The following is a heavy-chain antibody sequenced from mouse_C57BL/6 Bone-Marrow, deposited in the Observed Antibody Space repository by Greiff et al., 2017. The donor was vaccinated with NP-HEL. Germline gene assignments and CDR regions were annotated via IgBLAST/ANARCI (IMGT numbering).Heavy chain of an antibody. Sequence: DVKLQESGPGLVKPSQSLSLTCSVTGYSITSGYYWNWIRQFPGNKLEWMGYISYDGSNNYNPSLKNRISITRDTSKNQFFLKLNSVTTEDTATYYCARVYYGSSIYAMGYWGQGTSVTVSS. CDR3: ARVYYGSSIYAMGY. V-gene: IGHV3-6*01. J-gene: IGHJ4*01. CDR2: ISYDGSN. CDR1: GYSITSGYY. D-gene: IGHD1-1*01.